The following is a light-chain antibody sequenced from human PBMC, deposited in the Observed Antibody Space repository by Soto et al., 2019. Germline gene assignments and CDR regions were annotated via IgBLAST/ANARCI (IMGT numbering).Light chain of an antibody. V-gene: IGLV2-11*01. J-gene: IGLJ2*01. CDR3: SSYATTSHVV. CDR2: EVS. Sequence: QSALTQPRSVSGSPGQSVTISCTGTSSDVGGYNYVSWYQQHPGKAPKLMIYEVSDRPSGVSDRFSGSKSGNTASLTISGLQDEDEAHYYCSSYATTSHVVFGGGTKLTVL. CDR1: SSDVGGYNY.